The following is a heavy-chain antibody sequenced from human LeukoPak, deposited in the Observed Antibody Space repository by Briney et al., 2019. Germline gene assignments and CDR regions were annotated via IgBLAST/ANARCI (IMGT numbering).Heavy chain of an antibody. D-gene: IGHD3-10*01. Sequence: SGPALVKPTQTLTLTCTFSGFSLSTGGVGVGWIRQPPGKALQWLALIYWDDEKYYSPSLKSRLSISRDTSRNQEVLTMTNMDPLDTATYFCAHSYYFGSRSYYNVWFAPWGLGTLVTVSS. J-gene: IGHJ5*02. CDR2: IYWDDEK. CDR1: GFSLSTGGVG. CDR3: AHSYYFGSRSYYNVWFAP. V-gene: IGHV2-5*02.